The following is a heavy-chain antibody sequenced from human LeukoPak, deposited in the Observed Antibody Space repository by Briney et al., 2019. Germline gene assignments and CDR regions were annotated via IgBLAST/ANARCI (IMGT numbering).Heavy chain of an antibody. CDR3: ARGPSSDIVATIQDDY. CDR1: GGSFSGYY. V-gene: IGHV4-34*01. J-gene: IGHJ4*02. D-gene: IGHD5-12*01. CDR2: INHSGST. Sequence: SETLSLTCAVYGGSFSGYYWSWIRQPPGKGLEWIGEINHSGSTNYNPPLKSRVTISVDTSKNQFSLKLSSVTAADTAVYYCARGPSSDIVATIQDDYWGQGTLVTVSS.